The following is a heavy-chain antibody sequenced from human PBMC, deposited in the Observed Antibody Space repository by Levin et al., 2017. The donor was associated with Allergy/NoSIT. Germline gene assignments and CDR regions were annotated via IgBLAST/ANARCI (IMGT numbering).Heavy chain of an antibody. J-gene: IGHJ5*02. D-gene: IGHD6-13*01. V-gene: IGHV3-74*01. CDR3: ARDRIAAAGPQFRLEGWFDP. Sequence: GGSLRLPCAASGFTFSSYWMHWVRQAPGKGLVWVSRINSDGSSTSYADSVKGRFTISRDNAKNTLYLQMNSLRAEDTAVYYCARDRIAAAGPQFRLEGWFDPWGQGTLVTVSS. CDR2: INSDGSST. CDR1: GFTFSSYW.